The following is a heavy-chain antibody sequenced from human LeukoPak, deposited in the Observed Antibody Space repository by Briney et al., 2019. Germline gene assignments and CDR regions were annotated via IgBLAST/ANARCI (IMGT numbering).Heavy chain of an antibody. CDR2: IYTSGST. V-gene: IGHV4-61*02. CDR1: GGSISSGSYY. D-gene: IGHD5-12*01. Sequence: SETLSLTCTVSGGSISSGSYYWSWIRQPAGKGLEWIGRIYTSGSTNYNPSLKSRVTISVDTSKNQLSLKLSSVTAADTAVYYCARVPLLTSIYIEDYWGQGTLVTVSS. CDR3: ARVPLLTSIYIEDY. J-gene: IGHJ4*02.